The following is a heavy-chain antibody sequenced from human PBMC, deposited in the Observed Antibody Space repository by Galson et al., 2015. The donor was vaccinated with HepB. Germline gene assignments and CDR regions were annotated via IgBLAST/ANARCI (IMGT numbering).Heavy chain of an antibody. V-gene: IGHV3-48*04. Sequence: SLRLSCAASGFTFSSYSMNWVRQAPGKGLEWVSFISSSSTTIYYADSVKGRFTISRDDAKNSLYLQMNSLRAEDTAVYYCARDLTGSSSTWRRYWFFDVWGRGTLVTVSS. CDR2: ISSSSTTI. CDR1: GFTFSSYS. CDR3: ARDLTGSSSTWRRYWFFDV. D-gene: IGHD6-13*01. J-gene: IGHJ2*01.